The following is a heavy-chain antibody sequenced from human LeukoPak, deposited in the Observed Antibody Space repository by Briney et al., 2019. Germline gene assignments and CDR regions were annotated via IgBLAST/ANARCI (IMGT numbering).Heavy chain of an antibody. CDR2: ISGSGDRT. J-gene: IGHJ6*03. CDR3: AKVVVVPAAIWGYMDV. Sequence: PGGSLRLSCAASGFTFSNYAMSWVRQAPGKGLGWVSAISGSGDRTYYADSVKGRFTISRDNSKNTLYLQMNSLRAEDTAVYYCAKVVVVPAAIWGYMDVWGKGTTVTVSS. CDR1: GFTFSNYA. V-gene: IGHV3-23*01. D-gene: IGHD2-2*02.